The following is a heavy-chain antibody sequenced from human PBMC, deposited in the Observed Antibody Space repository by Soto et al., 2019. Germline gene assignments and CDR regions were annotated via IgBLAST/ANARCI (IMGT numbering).Heavy chain of an antibody. CDR2: ISSSSSYI. V-gene: IGHV3-21*01. CDR3: AREGSSSWYEEYYYYGMDV. Sequence: VGSLRLSCAASGFTFSSYSMNWVRQAPGKGLEWVSSISSSSSYIYYADSVKGRFTISRDNAKNSLYLQMNSLRAEDTAVYYCAREGSSSWYEEYYYYGMDVWGQGTTVTVS. J-gene: IGHJ6*02. CDR1: GFTFSSYS. D-gene: IGHD6-13*01.